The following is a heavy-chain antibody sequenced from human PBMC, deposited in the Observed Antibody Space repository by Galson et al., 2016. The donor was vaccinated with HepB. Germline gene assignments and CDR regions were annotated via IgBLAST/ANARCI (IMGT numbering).Heavy chain of an antibody. CDR2: VHISGST. J-gene: IGHJ3*01. V-gene: IGHV4-4*07. CDR3: ARVGTTYYDILTGAGDAFDL. D-gene: IGHD3-9*01. CDR1: GASIKSHY. Sequence: EPLSLTCSVSGASIKSHYWSWIRQPAGRGLEWIGRVHISGSTNYNPSLKSRLAMSIGTTNNRFSLNLTSVTAADTAFYFCARVGTTYYDILTGAGDAFDLWGHGTMVTVSS.